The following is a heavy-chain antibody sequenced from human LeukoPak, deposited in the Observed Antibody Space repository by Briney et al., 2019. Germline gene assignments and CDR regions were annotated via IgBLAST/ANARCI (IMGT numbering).Heavy chain of an antibody. J-gene: IGHJ4*02. CDR2: INHSGST. V-gene: IGHV4-34*01. D-gene: IGHD3/OR15-3a*01. Sequence: SETLSLTCAVYGGSFSGYYWSWIRQPPGKGLEWIGEINHSGSTNYNPSLKSRVTISVDTSKNQFSLKLSSVTAADTAVYYCATHRGLRYFDYWGQATLVTISS. CDR1: GGSFSGYY. CDR3: ATHRGLRYFDY.